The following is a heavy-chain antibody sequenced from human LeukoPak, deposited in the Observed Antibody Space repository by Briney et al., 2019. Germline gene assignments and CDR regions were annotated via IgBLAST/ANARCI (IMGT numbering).Heavy chain of an antibody. CDR1: GGSFSGYY. Sequence: SETLSLTCAVYGGSFSGYYWSWIRQPPGKGLEWIGEINHSGSTNYNPSLKSRVTISVDTSKNQFSLKLSSVTAADTAVYYCARGKRGQQLVRSNWFDPWGQGTLVTVSS. V-gene: IGHV4-34*01. J-gene: IGHJ5*02. D-gene: IGHD6-13*01. CDR2: INHSGST. CDR3: ARGKRGQQLVRSNWFDP.